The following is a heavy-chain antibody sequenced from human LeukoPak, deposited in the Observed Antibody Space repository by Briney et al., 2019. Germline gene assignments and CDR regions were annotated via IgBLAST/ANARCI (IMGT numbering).Heavy chain of an antibody. CDR1: GGTFSSYA. D-gene: IGHD3-3*01. CDR2: IIPIFGTA. Sequence: SVKVSCKASGGTFSSYAISWVRQAPGQGLEWMGGIIPIFGTANYAQKFQGRVTITTDESTSTAYMELSSLRSEDTAVYYCARVRYYDFWSGSYYYMDVWAKGPRSPSP. CDR3: ARVRYYDFWSGSYYYMDV. J-gene: IGHJ6*03. V-gene: IGHV1-69*05.